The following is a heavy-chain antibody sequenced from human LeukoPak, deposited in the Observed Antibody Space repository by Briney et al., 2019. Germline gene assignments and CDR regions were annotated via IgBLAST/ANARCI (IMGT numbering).Heavy chain of an antibody. Sequence: PGGSLRLSCAASGFTFSSYWMSWVRQAPGKGLQWVANIKQDGSEKYYVDPVKGRFTISRDNAKNSLYLQMNSLRAEDMAVYYCAREFDPSLTGYYMFYYYYYYMDVWGKGTTVTVSS. D-gene: IGHD3-9*01. CDR2: IKQDGSEK. CDR1: GFTFSSYW. J-gene: IGHJ6*03. CDR3: AREFDPSLTGYYMFYYYYYYMDV. V-gene: IGHV3-7*01.